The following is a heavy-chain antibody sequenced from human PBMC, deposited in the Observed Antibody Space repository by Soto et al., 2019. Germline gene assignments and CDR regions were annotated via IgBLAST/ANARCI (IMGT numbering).Heavy chain of an antibody. D-gene: IGHD2-8*01. CDR3: ARINGYFDY. CDR1: GYSVSSGNY. V-gene: IGHV4-38-2*01. Sequence: PSETLSLTCAVSGYSVSSGNYWGWIRQPPGKGLEWIGSIYHSGSTYYNPSLKSRVTISLDTSKNQFSLKLSSVTAADTAVYYCARINGYFDYWGQGTLVTVSS. CDR2: IYHSGST. J-gene: IGHJ4*02.